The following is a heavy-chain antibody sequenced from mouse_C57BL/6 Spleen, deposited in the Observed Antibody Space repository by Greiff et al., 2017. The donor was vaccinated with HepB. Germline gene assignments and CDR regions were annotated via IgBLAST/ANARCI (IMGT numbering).Heavy chain of an antibody. CDR3: TRDRYDYDDGAWFAY. CDR1: GFTFSSYA. Sequence: EVKLVESGEGLVKPGGSLKLSCAASGFTFSSYAMSWVRQTPEKRLEWVAYISSGGDYIYYADTVKGRFTISRDNARNTLYLQMSSLKSEDTAMYYCTRDRYDYDDGAWFAYWGQGTLVTVSA. D-gene: IGHD2-4*01. CDR2: ISSGGDYI. J-gene: IGHJ3*01. V-gene: IGHV5-9-1*02.